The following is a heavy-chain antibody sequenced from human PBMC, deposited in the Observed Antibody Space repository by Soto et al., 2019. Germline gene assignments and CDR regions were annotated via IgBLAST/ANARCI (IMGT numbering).Heavy chain of an antibody. CDR2: IHHSGRT. J-gene: IGHJ4*02. CDR3: AIDQGIHDGD. CDR1: GVSISSDNW. V-gene: IGHV4-4*02. D-gene: IGHD1-1*01. Sequence: QVQLQESGPGLVRPSGTVSLTCAVSGVSISSDNWWGWVRQPPEKALEWIGEIHHSGRTKYNPSLKSLGTLSFVPYMDLFSMTRNSVTAADTALYYCAIDQGIHDGDWGQGTLVSVS.